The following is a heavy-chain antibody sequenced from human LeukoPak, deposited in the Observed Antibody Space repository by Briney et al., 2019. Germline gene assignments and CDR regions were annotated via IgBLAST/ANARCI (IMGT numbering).Heavy chain of an antibody. V-gene: IGHV3-33*01. Sequence: GGFLRLSCAASGFTFSGYGMHWVRQAPGKGLEWVATIWYDGSNKNYADSVKGRFTISRDNSKNTLYLQMNSLRAEDTAVYYCARRSLATTNYFDYWGQGTLVTVSS. D-gene: IGHD1-26*01. CDR1: GFTFSGYG. J-gene: IGHJ4*02. CDR2: IWYDGSNK. CDR3: ARRSLATTNYFDY.